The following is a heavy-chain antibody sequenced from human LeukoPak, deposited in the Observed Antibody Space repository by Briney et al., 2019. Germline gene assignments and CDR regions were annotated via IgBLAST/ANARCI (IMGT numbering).Heavy chain of an antibody. CDR3: ARERGVKPFDY. D-gene: IGHD3-10*01. CDR2: ISGSGSIM. Sequence: GGSLRLSCAASGFTFSDYYMSWIRQVPGKGLEWVSYISGSGSIMYYADSVKGRFTISRDNAKNSLYLQMNSLRAEDTAVYYCARERGVKPFDYWGQGTLVTVSS. J-gene: IGHJ4*02. V-gene: IGHV3-11*01. CDR1: GFTFSDYY.